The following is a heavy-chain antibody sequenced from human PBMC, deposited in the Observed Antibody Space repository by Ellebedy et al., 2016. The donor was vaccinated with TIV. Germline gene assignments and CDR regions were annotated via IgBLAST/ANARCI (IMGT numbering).Heavy chain of an antibody. V-gene: IGHV5-10-1*01. CDR2: IDPTDSYT. J-gene: IGHJ4*02. D-gene: IGHD6-19*01. Sequence: GESLKISXTDSGDRSASHWINWVRQKPGKGLEWTGRIDPTDSYTNYSPSFQGRVTFSSDKLTNTAYLHWGSLESSDTAIYFCATGPGLTVASDFDFWGQGTLVVVSA. CDR3: ATGPGLTVASDFDF. CDR1: GDRSASHW.